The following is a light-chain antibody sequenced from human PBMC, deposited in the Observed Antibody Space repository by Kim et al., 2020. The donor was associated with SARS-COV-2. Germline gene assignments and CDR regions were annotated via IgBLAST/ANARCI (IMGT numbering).Light chain of an antibody. CDR1: KLGDKY. CDR2: QNI. V-gene: IGLV3-1*01. J-gene: IGLJ3*02. Sequence: SYELTQPPSVSVSPGQTASITCSGEKLGDKYACWYQQKPGQSPVLVIYQNIKRPSGIPERFSGSNSGNTATLTISGAQAMDEADYYRQAWDSSTGVVFGGGTQLTVL. CDR3: QAWDSSTGVV.